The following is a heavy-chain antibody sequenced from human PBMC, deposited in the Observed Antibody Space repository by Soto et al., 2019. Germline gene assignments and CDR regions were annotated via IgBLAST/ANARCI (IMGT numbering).Heavy chain of an antibody. CDR2: MNPNSGNT. CDR3: ASLLGYCSGGSCYSDAFDI. Sequence: ASVKVSCKASGYTFTSYDINWVRQATGQGLEWMGWMNPNSGNTGYAQKFQGRVTMTRNTSISTAYMELSSLRSEDTAVYYCASLLGYCSGGSCYSDAFDIWGQGTMVTVSS. D-gene: IGHD2-15*01. V-gene: IGHV1-8*02. CDR1: GYTFTSYD. J-gene: IGHJ3*02.